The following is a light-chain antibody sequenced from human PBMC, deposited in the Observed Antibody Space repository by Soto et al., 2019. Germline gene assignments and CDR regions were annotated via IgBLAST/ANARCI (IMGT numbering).Light chain of an antibody. CDR2: AAS. J-gene: IGKJ1*01. CDR3: QHSYITLWT. V-gene: IGKV1-39*01. Sequence: GARVPIPGRVSQSISSYLNWYQQKPGKAPKLLIYAASSLQSGVPSRFSGSGSGTDFTLTISSLQPEDFATYYCQHSYITLWTFSQGGKVAIK. CDR1: QSISSY.